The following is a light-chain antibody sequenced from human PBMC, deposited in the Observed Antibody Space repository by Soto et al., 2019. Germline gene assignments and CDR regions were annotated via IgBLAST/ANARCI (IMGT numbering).Light chain of an antibody. Sequence: DMVLTQSPVTLSLSPGERATRSCRASQTLSNSFIAWYQQKPGQAPRLLIYDTSSRATGVPDRYSASGSGTDFTLTISRLEPEDFAVFFCQQYGTSEIIFGQGTRLEIK. V-gene: IGKV3-20*01. CDR1: QTLSNSF. CDR3: QQYGTSEII. CDR2: DTS. J-gene: IGKJ5*01.